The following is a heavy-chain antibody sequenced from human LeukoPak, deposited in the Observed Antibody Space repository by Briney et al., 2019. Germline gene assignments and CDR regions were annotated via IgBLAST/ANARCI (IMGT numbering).Heavy chain of an antibody. D-gene: IGHD5-12*01. Sequence: SETLSLTCAVSGGSISTTKWWSWVRQPPGKGLEWIGEIYYIGSTNYNPSLKSRVTISVDTSKNQFSLKLSSVTAADTAVYYCARGMGGYSGYDPHYWGQGTLVTVSS. CDR1: GGSISTTKW. CDR2: IYYIGST. CDR3: ARGMGGYSGYDPHY. V-gene: IGHV4-4*02. J-gene: IGHJ4*02.